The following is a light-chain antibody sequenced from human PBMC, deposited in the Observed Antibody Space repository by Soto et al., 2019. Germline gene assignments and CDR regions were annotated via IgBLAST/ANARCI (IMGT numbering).Light chain of an antibody. J-gene: IGKJ1*01. V-gene: IGKV3-20*01. CDR2: RAS. CDR1: QSFDNY. CDR3: QQYSSAPRT. Sequence: EIVLTQSPGTLSLSPGERATLSCRASQSFDNYLAWYQQKPGQAPRLLIYRASTRATGIPDRFSGSGSGTDFTLTISRLEPEDFAVYHCQQYSSAPRTFGQGTKVEIK.